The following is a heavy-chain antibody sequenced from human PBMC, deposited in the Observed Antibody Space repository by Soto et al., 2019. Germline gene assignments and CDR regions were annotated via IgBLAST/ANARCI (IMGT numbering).Heavy chain of an antibody. CDR2: ISAYNGNT. V-gene: IGHV1-18*01. D-gene: IGHD6-19*01. J-gene: IGHJ3*02. CDR3: ARDLSYSSGWPDAFDI. Sequence: ASVKVSCKSSGYTFTSYGISWVRQAPGQGLEWMGWISAYNGNTNYAQKLQGRVTMTTDTSTSTAYMELRSLRSDDTAVYYCARDLSYSSGWPDAFDIWGQGTMVTVS. CDR1: GYTFTSYG.